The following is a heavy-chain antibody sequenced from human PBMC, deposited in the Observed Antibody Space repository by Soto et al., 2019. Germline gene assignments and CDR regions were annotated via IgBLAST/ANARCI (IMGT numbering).Heavy chain of an antibody. CDR3: ARDSADILTGYYYGFDY. Sequence: SETLSLTCTVSGGSISSGGYYWSWIRQHPGKGPEWIGYIYYSGSTYYNPSLKSRVTISVDTSKNQFSLKLSSVTAADTAVYYCARDSADILTGYYYGFDYWGQGTLVTVSS. V-gene: IGHV4-31*03. CDR1: GGSISSGGYY. D-gene: IGHD3-9*01. CDR2: IYYSGST. J-gene: IGHJ4*02.